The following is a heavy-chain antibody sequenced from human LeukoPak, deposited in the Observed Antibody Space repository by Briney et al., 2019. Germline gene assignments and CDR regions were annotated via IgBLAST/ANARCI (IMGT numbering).Heavy chain of an antibody. J-gene: IGHJ5*01. CDR3: ARHNGWFDY. V-gene: IGHV3-48*03. D-gene: IGHD2-8*01. CDR1: GFTFSSYE. Sequence: GESLRLSCAASGFTFSSYEMDWVRQAPQKGLEWISYISSSGGYMYADSVKGRFTISRDNAKNSLYLQMNGLRVEDTGVYYCARHNGWFDYWGQGTLVTVSS. CDR2: ISSSGGY.